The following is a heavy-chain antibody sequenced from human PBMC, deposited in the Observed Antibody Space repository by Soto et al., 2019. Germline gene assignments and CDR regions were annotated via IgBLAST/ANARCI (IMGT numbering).Heavy chain of an antibody. CDR1: GGTFSSYA. V-gene: IGHV1-69*12. CDR3: ARVLAYCGGDCYDFQH. Sequence: QVQLVQSGAEVKKPGSSVKVSCKASGGTFSSYAISWVRQAPGQGLEWMGGIIPIFGTANYAQKFKGRVTITADESTSTAYMELSSLRSEDTAVYYCARVLAYCGGDCYDFQHWGQGTLVTVSS. CDR2: IIPIFGTA. J-gene: IGHJ1*01. D-gene: IGHD2-21*02.